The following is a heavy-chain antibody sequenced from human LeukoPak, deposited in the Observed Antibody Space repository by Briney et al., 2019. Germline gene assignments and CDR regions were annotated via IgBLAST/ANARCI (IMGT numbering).Heavy chain of an antibody. Sequence: SVTLSLTCPVSGCSISNGRLYWSWTPQPPGQGLEYLGRDYGSGSTNYNPSLKSRVNIVVDTTKNKSSLRLSSVPGADTTIYYCARAGGYGDYINWFDPWGQGTLVTVSS. CDR1: GCSISNGRLY. D-gene: IGHD4-17*01. V-gene: IGHV4-61*02. CDR2: DYGSGST. CDR3: ARAGGYGDYINWFDP. J-gene: IGHJ5*02.